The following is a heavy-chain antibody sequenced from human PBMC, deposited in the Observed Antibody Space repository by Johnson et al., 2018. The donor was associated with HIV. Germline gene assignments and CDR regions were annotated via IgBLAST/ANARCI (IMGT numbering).Heavy chain of an antibody. CDR1: GFSFSSFA. D-gene: IGHD3-16*01. CDR2: MSFDETNS. J-gene: IGHJ3*02. Sequence: QVHLVESGGGVVQPGRSLRLSCVASGFSFSSFAMHWVRQAPGKGLQWVAVMSFDETNSYDSDSVDVKGRFTISRDNAKNSLYLQMNSLRADDTAVYYCARGGSDVFDIWGRGTMVTVSS. V-gene: IGHV3-30*04. CDR3: ARGGSDVFDI.